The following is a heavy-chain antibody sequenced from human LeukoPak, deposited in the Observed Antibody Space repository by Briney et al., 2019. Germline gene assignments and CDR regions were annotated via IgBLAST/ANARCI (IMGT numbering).Heavy chain of an antibody. D-gene: IGHD3-9*01. CDR3: AKALRYFDWLLYDAFDI. J-gene: IGHJ3*02. V-gene: IGHV3-23*01. CDR1: GFTFSSYA. CDR2: ISGSGGST. Sequence: PGGSLRLSCAASGFTFSSYAMSWVRQAPGKGLEWVSAISGSGGSTYYADSVKGRFTISRDNSKNTLYLQMNSLRAEDSAVYYCAKALRYFDWLLYDAFDIWGQGTMVTVSS.